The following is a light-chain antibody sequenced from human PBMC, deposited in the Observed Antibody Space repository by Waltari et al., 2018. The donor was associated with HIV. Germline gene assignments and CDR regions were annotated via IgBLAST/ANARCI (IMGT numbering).Light chain of an antibody. V-gene: IGLV3-21*02. Sequence: SYVLTQPPTLAVAPGQTARITCGGINLGSKSVHWYQQKPGQAPVMVIYDDRGRAPHVPGRISGSKAGNTATLTISNVEAGDESDFHCQVWDASSGHVVFGGGTKLTV. CDR3: QVWDASSGHVV. CDR2: DDR. J-gene: IGLJ2*01. CDR1: NLGSKS.